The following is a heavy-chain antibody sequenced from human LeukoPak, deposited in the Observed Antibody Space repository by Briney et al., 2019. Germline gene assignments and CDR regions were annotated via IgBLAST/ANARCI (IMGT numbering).Heavy chain of an antibody. Sequence: GESLKISCKGSGYSFTTYWIGWVRQMPGKGLEWMGIIYPGDSDTRYSPSFQGQVTISADKSISTAYLQWSSLKASDTAMYYCARRYYYGSGTTRWAFDIWGQGTMVTVSS. CDR1: GYSFTTYW. CDR3: ARRYYYGSGTTRWAFDI. CDR2: IYPGDSDT. D-gene: IGHD3-10*01. V-gene: IGHV5-51*01. J-gene: IGHJ3*02.